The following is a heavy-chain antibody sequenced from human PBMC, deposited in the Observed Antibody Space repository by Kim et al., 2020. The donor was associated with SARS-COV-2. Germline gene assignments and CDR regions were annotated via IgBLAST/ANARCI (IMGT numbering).Heavy chain of an antibody. CDR2: INHSGST. CDR1: GGSFSGYY. V-gene: IGHV4-34*01. D-gene: IGHD3-10*01. J-gene: IGHJ6*02. CDR3: ARGRGITMVRGANYYYYGMDV. Sequence: SETLSLTCAVYGGSFSGYYWSWIRQPPGKGLEWIGEINHSGSTNYNPSLKSRVTISVDTSKNQFSLKLSSVTAADTAVYYCARGRGITMVRGANYYYYGMDVWGQGTTVTVS.